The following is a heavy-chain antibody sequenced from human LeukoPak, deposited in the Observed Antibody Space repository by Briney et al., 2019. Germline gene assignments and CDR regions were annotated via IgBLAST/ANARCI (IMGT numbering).Heavy chain of an antibody. J-gene: IGHJ6*02. CDR1: GFTFSSYA. V-gene: IGHV3-30-3*01. CDR2: ISYDGSNK. CDR3: ARDVLLWFGEFQPYYYYGMDV. D-gene: IGHD3-10*01. Sequence: GGSLRLSCAASGFTFSSYAMHWVRQAPGKGLEGGAVISYDGSNKYYADSVKGRFTISRDNSKNTLYLQMNSLRAEDTAVYYCARDVLLWFGEFQPYYYYGMDVWGQGTTVTVSS.